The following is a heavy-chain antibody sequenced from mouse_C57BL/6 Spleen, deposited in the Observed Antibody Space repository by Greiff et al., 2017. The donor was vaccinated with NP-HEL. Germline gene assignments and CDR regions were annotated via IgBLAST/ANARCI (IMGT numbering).Heavy chain of an antibody. Sequence: EVQGVESGAELVKPGASVKLSCTASGFNFKDYYMHWVQQRTEQGLEWIGRIDPEGGETKYPPPFQGPSTITADTSSNTSYLQLSSLTSEDTAVYYCARGLLYYFDYWGQGTTLTVSS. J-gene: IGHJ2*01. CDR2: IDPEGGET. V-gene: IGHV14-2*01. D-gene: IGHD3-3*01. CDR3: ARGLLYYFDY. CDR1: GFNFKDYY.